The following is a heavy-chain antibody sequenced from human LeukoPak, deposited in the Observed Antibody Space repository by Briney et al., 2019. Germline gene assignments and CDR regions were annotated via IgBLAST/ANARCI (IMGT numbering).Heavy chain of an antibody. CDR3: ARVWDYDILTGYRGSFDY. CDR2: ISSSSSTI. D-gene: IGHD3-9*01. V-gene: IGHV3-48*02. Sequence: PGGSLRLSCAASGFTFSSYSMNWVRQAPGEGLEWVSYISSSSSTIYYADSVKGRFTISRDNAKNSLYLQMNSLRDEDTAVYYCARVWDYDILTGYRGSFDYWGQGTLVTVSS. J-gene: IGHJ4*02. CDR1: GFTFSSYS.